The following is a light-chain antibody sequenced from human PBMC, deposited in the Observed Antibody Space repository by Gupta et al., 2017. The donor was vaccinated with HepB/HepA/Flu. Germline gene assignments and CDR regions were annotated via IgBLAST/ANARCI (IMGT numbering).Light chain of an antibody. Sequence: SSELTQPPSVSVAPGQTASITCSGDKLGDKYACWYQQKPGQSPVLVIYEDSKRPSGIPERFSGSNSGNTATLTISGTQAMDAADYYCQAWDSFTLWVFGGGTKLTVL. CDR3: QAWDSFTLWV. CDR2: EDS. J-gene: IGLJ3*02. CDR1: KLGDKY. V-gene: IGLV3-1*01.